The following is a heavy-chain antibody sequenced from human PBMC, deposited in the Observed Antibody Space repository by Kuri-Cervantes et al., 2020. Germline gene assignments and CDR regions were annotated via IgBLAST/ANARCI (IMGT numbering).Heavy chain of an antibody. CDR2: TSYDETIK. V-gene: IGHV3-30-3*01. Sequence: GGSLRLSCAASGFTFSSFVMHWVRQAPGKGLEWVAVTSYDETIKVYPDSVKGRFTISRDNSKNTLYMQMNSLRPEDTAVYYCAREGYSSGKAGVFDIWGQGTLVTVSS. J-gene: IGHJ3*02. CDR1: GFTFSSFV. D-gene: IGHD6-19*01. CDR3: AREGYSSGKAGVFDI.